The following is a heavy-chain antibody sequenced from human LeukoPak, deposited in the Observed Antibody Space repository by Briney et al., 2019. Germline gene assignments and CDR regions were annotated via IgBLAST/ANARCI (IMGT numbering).Heavy chain of an antibody. CDR2: ISSSGSTI. CDR1: GFTFSSYE. Sequence: GGSLRLSCAASGFTFSSYEMNWVRQAPGKGLKWVSYISSSGSTIYYADSVKGRFTISRDNAKNSLYLQMNSLRAEDTAVYYCARDQDRFDYWGQGTLVTVSS. V-gene: IGHV3-48*03. J-gene: IGHJ4*02. CDR3: ARDQDRFDY.